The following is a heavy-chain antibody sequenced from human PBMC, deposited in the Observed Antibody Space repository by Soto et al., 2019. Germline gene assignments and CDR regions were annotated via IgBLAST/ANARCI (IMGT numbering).Heavy chain of an antibody. D-gene: IGHD1-26*01. CDR2: IKSKTDGGTP. V-gene: IGHV3-15*07. CDR3: TTDSYSSIVTARFDY. CDR1: GFIFNKAW. Sequence: GGSLILSCAASGFIFNKAWINWVRQAPGKGLEWVGRIKSKTDGGTPDFAAPVKGRFAISRDDSKNVVYLQMNSLKVEDTGIYYCTTDSYSSIVTARFDYWGHGTLVTVSS. J-gene: IGHJ4*01.